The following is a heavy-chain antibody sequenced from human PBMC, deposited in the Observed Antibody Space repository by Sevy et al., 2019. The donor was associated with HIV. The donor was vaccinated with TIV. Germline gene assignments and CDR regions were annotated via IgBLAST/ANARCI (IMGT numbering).Heavy chain of an antibody. CDR1: GGSINSYY. CDR2: IYYSGST. CDR3: ARDLKQNWFDP. V-gene: IGHV4-59*13. J-gene: IGHJ5*02. Sequence: SETLSLTCTVSGGSINSYYWTWIRQPPGKGLEWIGYIYYSGSTNYNPSLKSRVTISVDTSKNQFSLKLSSVTAADTAVYYCARDLKQNWFDPWGQGTLVTVSS.